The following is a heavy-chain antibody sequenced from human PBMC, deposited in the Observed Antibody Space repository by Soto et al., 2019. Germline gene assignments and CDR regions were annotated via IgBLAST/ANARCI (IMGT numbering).Heavy chain of an antibody. CDR2: ITYGGSI. Sequence: SETLSLTCTVSGASITNDDFFWTWVRQHPEKGLEWLAYITYGGSIYYDPSFRSRLTVSIDKSKSQFSLNVRSVTAADTAVYYCAKMERTQLWLLVQNGGQGLLVTVS. CDR3: AKMERTQLWLLVQN. CDR1: GASITNDDFF. J-gene: IGHJ4*02. D-gene: IGHD5-18*01. V-gene: IGHV4-31*03.